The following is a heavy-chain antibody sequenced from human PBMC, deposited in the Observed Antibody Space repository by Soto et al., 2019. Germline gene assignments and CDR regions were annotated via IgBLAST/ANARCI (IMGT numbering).Heavy chain of an antibody. Sequence: PSETLSLTCAVSGGSISSSNWWSWVRQPPGKGLEWIGEIYHSGSTNYNPSLKSRVTISVDKSKNQFSLKLSPVTAADTAVYYCASLCYDSSGYYHQLADAFDIWGQGSMVTVPS. J-gene: IGHJ3*02. CDR2: IYHSGST. CDR1: GGSISSSNW. V-gene: IGHV4-4*02. D-gene: IGHD3-22*01. CDR3: ASLCYDSSGYYHQLADAFDI.